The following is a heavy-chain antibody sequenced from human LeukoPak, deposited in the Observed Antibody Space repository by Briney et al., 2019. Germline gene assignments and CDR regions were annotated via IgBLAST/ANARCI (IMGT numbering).Heavy chain of an antibody. CDR1: GGSISSSSYY. V-gene: IGHV4-39*07. CDR3: ARECQYYDFWSGYSPRSYYYYYMDV. Sequence: SETLSLTCTVSGGSISSSSYYWGWIRQPPGKGLEWIGSIYYSGSTYYNPSLKSRVTISVDTSKNQFSLKLSSVTAADTAVYYCARECQYYDFWSGYSPRSYYYYYMDVGGKGTTVTVSS. CDR2: IYYSGST. J-gene: IGHJ6*03. D-gene: IGHD3-3*01.